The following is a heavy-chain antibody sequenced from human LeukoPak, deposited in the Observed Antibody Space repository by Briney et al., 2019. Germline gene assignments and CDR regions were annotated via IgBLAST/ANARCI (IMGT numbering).Heavy chain of an antibody. D-gene: IGHD3-16*01. CDR1: GGSISSSSYY. J-gene: IGHJ6*03. CDR3: ARLEWGTALGGRGRSYMDV. V-gene: IGHV4-39*07. Sequence: KASETLSLTCTVSGGSISSSSYYWGWIRQPPGKGLEWIGSIYYSGSTYYNPSLKSRVTISVDTSKNQFSLKLSSVTAADTAVYYCARLEWGTALGGRGRSYMDVWGKGTTVTVSS. CDR2: IYYSGST.